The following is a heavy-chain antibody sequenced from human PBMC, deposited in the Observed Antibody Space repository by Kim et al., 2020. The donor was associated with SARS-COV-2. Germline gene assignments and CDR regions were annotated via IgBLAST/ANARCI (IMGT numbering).Heavy chain of an antibody. CDR3: ARHSGSGSYYVPFDY. D-gene: IGHD3-10*01. J-gene: IGHJ4*02. Sequence: SETLSLTCTVSGGSISSSTYYWGWIRQPPGKGLEWIGTIYYSGSTYYNPSLKSRLTISVDTSKNQFSLNLSSVTAADTALYYCARHSGSGSYYVPFDYWGQGTLVTVSS. V-gene: IGHV4-39*01. CDR1: GGSISSSTYY. CDR2: IYYSGST.